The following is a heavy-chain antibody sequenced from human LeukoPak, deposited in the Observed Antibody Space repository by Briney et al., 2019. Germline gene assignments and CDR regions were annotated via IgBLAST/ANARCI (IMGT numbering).Heavy chain of an antibody. CDR1: GGSISSGSYY. CDR3: ARATEDSYCGGDCSWGY. Sequence: SQTLSLTCTVSGGSISSGSYYWSWIRQPAGKGLEWIGRIYTSGSPNYNPSVKSRVTISVDTSKNQFSLKLSSVTAADTAAYYCARATEDSYCGGDCSWGYWGQGTLVTVSS. CDR2: IYTSGSP. D-gene: IGHD2-21*01. V-gene: IGHV4-61*02. J-gene: IGHJ4*02.